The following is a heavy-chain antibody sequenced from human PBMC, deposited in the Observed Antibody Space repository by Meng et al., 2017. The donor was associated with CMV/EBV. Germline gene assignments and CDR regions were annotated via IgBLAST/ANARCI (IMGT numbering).Heavy chain of an antibody. Sequence: GGSLRLSCAASGFTFSSYSMNWVRQAPGKGLEWVSYISSSSSTIYYAGSVKGRFTISRDNAKNSLYLQMNSLRAEDTAVYYCARKIKQPQGGKVGAFDIWGRGTMVTVSS. CDR2: ISSSSSTI. D-gene: IGHD6-13*01. CDR1: GFTFSSYS. V-gene: IGHV3-48*04. J-gene: IGHJ3*02. CDR3: ARKIKQPQGGKVGAFDI.